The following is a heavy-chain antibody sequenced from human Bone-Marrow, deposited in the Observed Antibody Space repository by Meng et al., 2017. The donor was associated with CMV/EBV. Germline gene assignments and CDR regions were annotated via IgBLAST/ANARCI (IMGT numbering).Heavy chain of an antibody. D-gene: IGHD6-6*01. Sequence: GGSLRLSCAVSGFTFSSYSMNWVRQAPGKGLEWVSYISSSSSTIYYADSVKGRFTISRDNAKNSLYLQMNSLRAEDTAVYYCARVKQSSSLGPTYFMDVWGQGTTVTVSS. CDR3: ARVKQSSSLGPTYFMDV. CDR1: GFTFSSYS. V-gene: IGHV3-48*04. CDR2: ISSSSSTI. J-gene: IGHJ6*02.